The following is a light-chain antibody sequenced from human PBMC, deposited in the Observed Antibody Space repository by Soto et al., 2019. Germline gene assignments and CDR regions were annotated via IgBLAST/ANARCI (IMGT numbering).Light chain of an antibody. Sequence: DIQMTQSPSSLSASVGDRVTITCRASQGISNYLAWYQQKPGKVPKLLIYTASTLQSGVPSRFSGSGSGTDFTLSISSLQPDDVATYYCEKYNSAPWSFGQGTKVEIK. CDR3: EKYNSAPWS. J-gene: IGKJ1*01. CDR1: QGISNY. V-gene: IGKV1-27*01. CDR2: TAS.